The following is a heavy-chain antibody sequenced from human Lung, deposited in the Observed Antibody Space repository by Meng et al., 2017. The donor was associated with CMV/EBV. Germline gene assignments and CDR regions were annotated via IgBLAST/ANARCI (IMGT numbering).Heavy chain of an antibody. J-gene: IGHJ3*02. V-gene: IGHV3-30*04. CDR2: ISYDGSNK. Sequence: SXKIPXAASGFTFSSHAMHWVRQAPGKGLEWVAVISYDGSNKYYADSVKGRFTIPRDNSKHTLYLQMNSLRAEDTAVYYCARDLRRELSGAFAIWGQGTMVTVSS. D-gene: IGHD1-26*01. CDR1: GFTFSSHA. CDR3: ARDLRRELSGAFAI.